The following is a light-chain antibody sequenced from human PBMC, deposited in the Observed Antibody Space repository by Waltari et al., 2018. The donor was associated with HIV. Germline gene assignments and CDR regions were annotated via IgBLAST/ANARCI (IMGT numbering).Light chain of an antibody. J-gene: IGLJ2*01. CDR3: SSYTSSSVV. Sequence: QSALTQPASVSGSPGQSITISCPGTSSDAGGYNYVSWYQQHPGKAPKLMIYEVSHRPSGVSNRFSGSKSGNTASLTISGLQAEDEADYYCSSYTSSSVVFGGGTKLTVL. CDR2: EVS. V-gene: IGLV2-14*01. CDR1: SSDAGGYNY.